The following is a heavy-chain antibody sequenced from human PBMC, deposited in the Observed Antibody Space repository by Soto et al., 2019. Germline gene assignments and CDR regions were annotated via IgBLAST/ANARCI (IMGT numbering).Heavy chain of an antibody. CDR1: GFTFSSSW. CDR3: ARHRNLGGG. V-gene: IGHV3-7*03. CDR2: INEDGSEK. D-gene: IGHD3-16*01. Sequence: EVQLVESGGGLVQPGGSLRLSCAASGFTFSSSWLTWVRQAPGKGLEWMANINEDGSEKYYVDSVKGRFTISRDNARNSLYLQMNSLRVDVTAVYYCARHRNLGGGWGQGTLVTVSS. J-gene: IGHJ4*02.